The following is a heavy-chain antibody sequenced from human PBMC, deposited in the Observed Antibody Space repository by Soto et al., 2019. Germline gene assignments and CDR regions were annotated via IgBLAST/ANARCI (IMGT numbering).Heavy chain of an antibody. J-gene: IGHJ6*02. V-gene: IGHV4-59*01. CDR2: IYYST. Sequence: PSETLSLTCTVSGGSISGYYWSWIRQPPGKGLEWIGYIYYSTNYNPSLKSRVTITVDTSKNQLSLKLTSVTAADTAVYYCARHNGPLYVGYYYDMDVWGQGTTVTVSS. CDR1: GGSISGYY. CDR3: ARHNGPLYVGYYYDMDV. D-gene: IGHD3-16*01.